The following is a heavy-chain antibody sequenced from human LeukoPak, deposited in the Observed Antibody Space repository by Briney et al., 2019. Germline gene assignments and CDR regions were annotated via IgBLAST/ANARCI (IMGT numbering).Heavy chain of an antibody. V-gene: IGHV3-48*02. CDR3: ARDPEAPEY. J-gene: IGHJ4*02. CDR1: GFTFSTFS. Sequence: GGSLRLSCAASGFTFSTFSMNWVRQAPGKGLEWVSYISSSVSSSSVSTTHYADSVKGRFTISRDNAKNSLYLQMNSLRDEDTAVYYCARDPEAPEYWGQGTLVTVSS. CDR2: ISSSVSSSSVSTT.